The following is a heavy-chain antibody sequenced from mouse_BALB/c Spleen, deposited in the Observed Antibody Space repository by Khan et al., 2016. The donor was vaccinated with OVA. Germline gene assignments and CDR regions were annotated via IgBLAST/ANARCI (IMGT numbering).Heavy chain of an antibody. Sequence: VQLVESGAELVRPGSSVKISCKASGYAFSNYLMNWVKQGPGQGLEWIGQIYPGDGNTNYNGKFKDKATLTADKSSSTAYMQLSSLTSEDSAVYVCGRSGYGYFAYWGQGTLVTVSA. D-gene: IGHD1-2*01. CDR3: GRSGYGYFAY. CDR1: GYAFSNYL. V-gene: IGHV1-80*01. J-gene: IGHJ3*01. CDR2: IYPGDGNT.